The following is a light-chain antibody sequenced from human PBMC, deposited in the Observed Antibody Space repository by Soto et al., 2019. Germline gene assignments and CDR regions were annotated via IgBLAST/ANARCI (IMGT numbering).Light chain of an antibody. V-gene: IGLV2-23*02. CDR1: SSDVGSFNL. Sequence: QSALTQPASVSGSPGQSITISCTGTSSDVGSFNLVSWYQQHPGTAPKLIIHEVVKRPSGVSNRFSASKPGNTAYLTISGLQGEDEADYFCCSYAGSNTVIFGGGTKLTVL. CDR3: CSYAGSNTVI. J-gene: IGLJ2*01. CDR2: EVV.